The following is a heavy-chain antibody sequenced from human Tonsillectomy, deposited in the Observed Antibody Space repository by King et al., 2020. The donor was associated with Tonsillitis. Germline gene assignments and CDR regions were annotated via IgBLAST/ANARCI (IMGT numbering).Heavy chain of an antibody. J-gene: IGHJ4*02. CDR1: GFNFSDYA. Sequence: VQLVESGGGVVQPGRSLRLSCAASGFNFSDYAIHWVRQAPGKGLEWVAVISYDGSNKYYADSVKGRFTISRDNSKNTLYLQMNSLRAEDTAVYYCAGWWGTFDYWGQGTLVTVSS. V-gene: IGHV3-30-3*01. D-gene: IGHD2-8*02. CDR3: AGWWGTFDY. CDR2: ISYDGSNK.